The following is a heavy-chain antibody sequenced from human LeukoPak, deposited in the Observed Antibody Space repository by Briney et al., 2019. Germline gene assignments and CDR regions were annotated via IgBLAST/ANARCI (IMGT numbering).Heavy chain of an antibody. CDR2: IYYSGST. V-gene: IGHV4-39*07. D-gene: IGHD5/OR15-5a*01. Sequence: SETLSLTCTVSGGSISSSSYYWGWIRQPPGKGLEWIGRIYYSGSTYYNPSLKSRVTISVDTSKNQFSLKLSSVTAADTAVYYCARGGVSTFDYWGQGTLVTVSS. J-gene: IGHJ4*02. CDR1: GGSISSSSYY. CDR3: ARGGVSTFDY.